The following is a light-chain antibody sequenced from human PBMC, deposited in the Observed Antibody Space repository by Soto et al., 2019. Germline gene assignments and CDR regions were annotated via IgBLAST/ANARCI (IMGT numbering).Light chain of an antibody. CDR1: QSINTW. V-gene: IGKV1-5*03. J-gene: IGKJ3*01. CDR2: KAS. Sequence: DIQMTQSPSTLSASIGDRVTITCRASQSINTWLAWYQQKPGKAPKLLIYKASTLESGVPSRFSGSASGTEFTLTIGCLQLDDFATYYCQHYNSYSEFTFGSGTKVDIK. CDR3: QHYNSYSEFT.